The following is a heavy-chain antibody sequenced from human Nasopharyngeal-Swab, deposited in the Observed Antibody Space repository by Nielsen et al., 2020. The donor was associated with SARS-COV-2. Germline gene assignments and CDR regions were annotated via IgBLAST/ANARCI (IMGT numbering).Heavy chain of an antibody. V-gene: IGHV3-23*01. CDR2: ISGSGGST. CDR1: GFTFSSYA. CDR3: AKEVDPRLWFGDLALDY. D-gene: IGHD3-10*01. Sequence: GESLKISCAASGFTFSSYAMSWVRQAPGKGLEWVSAISGSGGSTYYADSVKGRFTISRDNSQNTLFLQMNSLRAEDTAVYYCAKEVDPRLWFGDLALDYWGRGTLVTVSP. J-gene: IGHJ4*02.